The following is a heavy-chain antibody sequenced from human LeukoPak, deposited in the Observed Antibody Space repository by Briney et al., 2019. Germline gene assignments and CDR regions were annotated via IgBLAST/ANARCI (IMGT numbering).Heavy chain of an antibody. J-gene: IGHJ4*02. D-gene: IGHD2-2*02. CDR3: ARSPPLYCSSTSCYTGHTPFDY. CDR2: ISGYNGDT. CDR1: GYTFTSYG. Sequence: GASVKVSCKASGYTFTSYGISWVRQAPGQGLEWMGWISGYNGDTNYAQEFQGRVTMTTDTSTNTAYMELRSLRSDDTAVYYCARSPPLYCSSTSCYTGHTPFDYWGQGTLVTVSS. V-gene: IGHV1-18*01.